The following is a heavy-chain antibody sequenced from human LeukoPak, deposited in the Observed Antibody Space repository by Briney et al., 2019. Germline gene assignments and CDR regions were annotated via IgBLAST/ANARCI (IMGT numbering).Heavy chain of an antibody. CDR3: TRTRAVAGTPYYFDY. V-gene: IGHV3-49*03. CDR1: GFTFGDYA. Sequence: GGSLRLSCTASGFTFGDYAMSWFRQAPGKGLEWVGFIRSKAYGGTTEYAAPVKGRFTISRDDSKSIAYLQMNSLKTEDTAVYYCTRTRAVAGTPYYFDYWGQGTLVTVSS. CDR2: IRSKAYGGTT. J-gene: IGHJ4*02. D-gene: IGHD6-19*01.